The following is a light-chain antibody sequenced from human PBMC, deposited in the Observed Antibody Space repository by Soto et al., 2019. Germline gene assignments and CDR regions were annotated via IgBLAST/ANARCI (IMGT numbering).Light chain of an antibody. CDR1: QGISSY. Sequence: DIQLTQSPSFLSASVGDRVTITCRAIQGISSYLAWYQQKPWKAPKLLIYAPSTLKSGVPSTFSGRGSGPDFTLTISSLQPEDCETSYCQQLNSYPPAFGQGTRLAIK. CDR3: QQLNSYPPA. V-gene: IGKV1-9*01. CDR2: APS. J-gene: IGKJ5*01.